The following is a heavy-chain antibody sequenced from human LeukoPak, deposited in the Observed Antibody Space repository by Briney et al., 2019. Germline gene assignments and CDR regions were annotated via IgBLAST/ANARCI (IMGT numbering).Heavy chain of an antibody. Sequence: GASAKVSCKVSGYTLTELSMHWVRQAPGKGLEWMGGFDPEDGETIYAQKFQGRVTMTEDTSTDTAYMELSSLRSEDTAVYYCATSLWARITGTTSHYYYYYMDVWGKGTTVTVSS. D-gene: IGHD1-20*01. V-gene: IGHV1-24*01. CDR2: FDPEDGET. CDR1: GYTLTELS. J-gene: IGHJ6*03. CDR3: ATSLWARITGTTSHYYYYYMDV.